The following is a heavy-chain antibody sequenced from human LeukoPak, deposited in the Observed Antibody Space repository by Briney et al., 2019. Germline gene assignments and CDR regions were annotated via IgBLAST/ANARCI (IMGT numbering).Heavy chain of an antibody. V-gene: IGHV4-39*01. Sequence: SETLSLTCTVSNDSIRSRNYYWGWIRQPPGTGLQWIGSIYYSESTYYNPSLMSRVTLSVDTSKNQFSLNLHSVTAADTAVYYCARQGGGIAVTGDYFDFWGQGTLVTVSS. CDR1: NDSIRSRNYY. D-gene: IGHD6-19*01. CDR2: IYYSEST. J-gene: IGHJ4*02. CDR3: ARQGGGIAVTGDYFDF.